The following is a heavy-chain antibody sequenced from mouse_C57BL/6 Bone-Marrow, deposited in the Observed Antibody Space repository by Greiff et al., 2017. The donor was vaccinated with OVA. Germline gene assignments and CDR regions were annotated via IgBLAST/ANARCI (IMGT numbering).Heavy chain of an antibody. CDR3: TAANWDVDY. Sequence: VQLQQSGAELVRPGASVKLSCPASGFNIKDDYMHWVKQRPEQGLDWIGWIDPENGDTEYASKFQGKATITADTSSNTAYLQLSSLTSEDTAGYYCTAANWDVDYWGQGTTLTVSS. CDR1: GFNIKDDY. V-gene: IGHV14-4*01. D-gene: IGHD4-1*01. CDR2: IDPENGDT. J-gene: IGHJ2*01.